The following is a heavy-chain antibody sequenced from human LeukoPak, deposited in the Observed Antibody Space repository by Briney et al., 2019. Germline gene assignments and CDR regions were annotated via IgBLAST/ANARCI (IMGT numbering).Heavy chain of an antibody. V-gene: IGHV3-48*01. Sequence: SGGSLRLSCAASGFTFSDHDMDWVRQAPGKGLEWVSYISSSSSTIYYADSVKGRFTISRDNAKNSLYLQMNSLRAEDTAVYYCARATYYYDSSGYYYWAAFFDYWGQGTLVTVSS. CDR2: ISSSSSTI. CDR3: ARATYYYDSSGYYYWAAFFDY. CDR1: GFTFSDHD. J-gene: IGHJ4*02. D-gene: IGHD3-22*01.